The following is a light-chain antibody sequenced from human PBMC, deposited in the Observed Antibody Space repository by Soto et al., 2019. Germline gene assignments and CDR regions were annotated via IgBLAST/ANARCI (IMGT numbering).Light chain of an antibody. V-gene: IGKV1-5*03. CDR2: KAS. J-gene: IGKJ1*01. Sequence: DIQITQSPSTLIVSVGDIVTITCLASQTISSWLAWYQQKPGKAPKPLIYKASTLKSGVPSRFSGSGTGTEFTLTISSLQPDDFATYYCQHYNSYSEAFGQGTKVDI. CDR1: QTISSW. CDR3: QHYNSYSEA.